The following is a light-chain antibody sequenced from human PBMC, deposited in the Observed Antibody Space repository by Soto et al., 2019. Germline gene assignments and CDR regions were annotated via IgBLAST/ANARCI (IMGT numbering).Light chain of an antibody. CDR1: SGHSNYA. V-gene: IGLV4-69*01. CDR2: LNSDGSH. J-gene: IGLJ2*01. Sequence: QPVLTQSPSASASLGASVKLTCTLSSGHSNYAIAWHQQQPEKGPRYLMKLNSDGSHRKGDGIPDRFSGSSSGTERYLTISGLQSDDEADYYCQTWGTGSVVFGGGTKLTVL. CDR3: QTWGTGSVV.